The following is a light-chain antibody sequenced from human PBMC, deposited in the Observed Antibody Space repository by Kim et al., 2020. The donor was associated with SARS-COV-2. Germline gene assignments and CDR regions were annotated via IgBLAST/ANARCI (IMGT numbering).Light chain of an antibody. V-gene: IGLV3-19*01. J-gene: IGLJ2*01. Sequence: SSELTQDPAVSVALGQTVRITCQGDNLNYYDNRYQQKPGEEAVVVIYGRDNRPSGMTERLSGGGRGNKASLIITGGEAEEEADYYCNYRESSGNNRGVGG. CDR1: NLNYY. CDR3: NYRESSGNNRG. CDR2: GRD.